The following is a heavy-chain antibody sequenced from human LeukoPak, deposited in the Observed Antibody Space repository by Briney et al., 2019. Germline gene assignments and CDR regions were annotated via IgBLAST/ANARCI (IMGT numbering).Heavy chain of an antibody. CDR3: ASLTYYYDQDAFDI. D-gene: IGHD3-22*01. V-gene: IGHV4-39*01. J-gene: IGHJ3*02. CDR2: IYYSGST. CDR1: GGSISSSSYY. Sequence: PSETLSLTCTVSGGSISSSSYYWGWIRQPPGKGLEWIGSIYYSGSTYCNPSLKSRVTISVDTSKNQFSLKLSSVTAADTAVYYCASLTYYYDQDAFDIWGQGTMVTVSS.